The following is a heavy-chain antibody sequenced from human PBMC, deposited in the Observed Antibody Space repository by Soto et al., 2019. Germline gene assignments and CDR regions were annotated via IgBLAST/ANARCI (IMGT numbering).Heavy chain of an antibody. V-gene: IGHV1-69*06. CDR1: GGTFSSYA. D-gene: IGHD5-18*01. CDR2: IIPIFGTA. CDR3: ARLNVDPAMATLGP. J-gene: IGHJ4*02. Sequence: GASVKVSCKASGGTFSSYAISWVRQAPGQGLEWMGGIIPIFGTANYAQKFQGRVTITADKSTSTAYMELSSLRSEDTAVYYCARLNVDPAMATLGPWGQGTLVTVSS.